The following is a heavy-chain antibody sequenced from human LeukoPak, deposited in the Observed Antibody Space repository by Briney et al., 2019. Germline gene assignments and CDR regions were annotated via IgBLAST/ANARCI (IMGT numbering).Heavy chain of an antibody. D-gene: IGHD5-18*01. CDR1: GFTFSSYS. CDR2: ISSSSSYI. CDR3: ARDFRRYSYGPIDY. V-gene: IGHV3-21*01. J-gene: IGHJ4*02. Sequence: GGSLRLSCAASGFTFSSYSMNWVRQAPGKGLEWVSSISSSSSYIYYADSVKGRFTISRDNSKNTLHLQMDSLRVEDTAVYFCARDFRRYSYGPIDYWGQGTLVTVSS.